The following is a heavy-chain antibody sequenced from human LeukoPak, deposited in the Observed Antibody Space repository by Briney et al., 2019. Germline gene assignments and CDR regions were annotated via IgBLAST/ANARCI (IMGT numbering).Heavy chain of an antibody. CDR3: ASRSSSSIDY. V-gene: IGHV4-30-4*08. CDR2: IYYSGST. D-gene: IGHD2-2*01. J-gene: IGHJ4*02. Sequence: SETLSLTCTVSGGSISSGDYYWSWIRQPPGKGLEWIGYIYYSGSTYYNPSLKSRVTISVDMSKNQFSLKLSSVTAADTAVYYCASRSSSSIDYWGQGTLVTVSS. CDR1: GGSISSGDYY.